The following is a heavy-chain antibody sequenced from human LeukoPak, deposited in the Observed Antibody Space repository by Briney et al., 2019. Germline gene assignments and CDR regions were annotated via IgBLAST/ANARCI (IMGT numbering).Heavy chain of an antibody. V-gene: IGHV3-11*04. CDR3: ARDIYGSGPPVGDTIDY. Sequence: PGGSLRLSCAASGFTFSDYYMSWIRQAPGKGLEWVSYISSSGSTIYYADSVKGQFTISRDNAKNSLYLQVNSLRAEDTAVYYCARDIYGSGPPVGDTIDYWGQGTLVTVSS. CDR2: ISSSGSTI. J-gene: IGHJ4*02. CDR1: GFTFSDYY. D-gene: IGHD3-10*01.